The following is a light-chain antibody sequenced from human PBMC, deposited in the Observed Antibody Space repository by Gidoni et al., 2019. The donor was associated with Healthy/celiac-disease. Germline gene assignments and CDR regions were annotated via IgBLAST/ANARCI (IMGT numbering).Light chain of an antibody. CDR3: QQSYSTPLT. CDR2: AAS. J-gene: IGKJ1*01. Sequence: DIKMTQSPSSLSASVGDRVTITCRASQSISSYLNWYQQKPGKAPKLLIYAASSLQSGFPSRFSGSASGTDFTLTISRLQPEDFATYYCQQSYSTPLTFGQGTKVEIK. CDR1: QSISSY. V-gene: IGKV1-39*01.